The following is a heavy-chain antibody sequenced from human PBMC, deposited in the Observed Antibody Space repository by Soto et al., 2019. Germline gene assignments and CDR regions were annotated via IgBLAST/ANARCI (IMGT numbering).Heavy chain of an antibody. CDR1: GGTFNTYA. V-gene: IGHV1-69*19. CDR2: ISPMFGAA. Sequence: QVQLVQSGAEMKKPGSSVKVSCQSSGGTFNTYAMNWVRQAPGQGPEWMGDISPMFGAANYAPKFQGRVTITADEYTGTSYMQLSSLTSADTALYFCAREVQVHTPAFVYWGQGTRVTVSS. J-gene: IGHJ4*02. D-gene: IGHD3-10*01. CDR3: AREVQVHTPAFVY.